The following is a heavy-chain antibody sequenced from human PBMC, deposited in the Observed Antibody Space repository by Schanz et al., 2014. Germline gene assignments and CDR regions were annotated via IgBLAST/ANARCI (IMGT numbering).Heavy chain of an antibody. V-gene: IGHV4-4*08. CDR3: ARRVVPATMGLYFDL. Sequence: QVQLQESGPGLVKPSETLSLMCTVSGGSMDTHYWGWIRQPPGKGLEWIAFIYSSGIANYNPSLEGRVPIPVDTSKTQSSLSLPSVTAADTATYYCARRVVPATMGLYFDLWGQGTLVTVSS. CDR1: GGSMDTHY. CDR2: IYSSGIA. D-gene: IGHD2-21*01. J-gene: IGHJ4*02.